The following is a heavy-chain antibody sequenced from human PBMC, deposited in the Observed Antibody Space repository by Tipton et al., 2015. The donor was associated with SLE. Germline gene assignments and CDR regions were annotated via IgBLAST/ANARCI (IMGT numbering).Heavy chain of an antibody. CDR2: IFYSGRT. V-gene: IGHV4-59*01. J-gene: IGHJ4*02. CDR1: GGSISSYY. CDR3: ARGGRGIYYLDY. Sequence: TLSLTCTISGGSISSYYWSWIRQPPGKGLEWIGYIFYSGRTSYNPSLENRVTMSVDMSKNQFSLSLTSVTSADTAVYYCARGGRGIYYLDYWGQGTLVTVSS. D-gene: IGHD3-3*02.